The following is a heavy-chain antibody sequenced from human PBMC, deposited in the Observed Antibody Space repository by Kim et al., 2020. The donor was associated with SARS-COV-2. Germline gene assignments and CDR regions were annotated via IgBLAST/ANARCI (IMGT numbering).Heavy chain of an antibody. V-gene: IGHV4-4*02. J-gene: IGHJ4*02. CDR1: GGSISSSNW. Sequence: SETLSLTCAVSGGSISSSNWWSWVRQPPGKGLEWIGEIYHSGSTNYNPSLKSRVTISVDKSKNQFSLKLSSVTAADTAVYYCARDPREYQLHNQWVVDYWGQGTLVTVSS. CDR3: ARDPREYQLHNQWVVDY. D-gene: IGHD2-2*01. CDR2: IYHSGST.